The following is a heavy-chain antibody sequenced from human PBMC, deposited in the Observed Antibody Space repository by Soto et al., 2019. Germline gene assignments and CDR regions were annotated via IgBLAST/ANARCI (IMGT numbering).Heavy chain of an antibody. CDR3: ARDHQPDYGVTHIDY. CDR2: ISAYNGNT. Sequence: QVQLVQSGAEVKKPGASVKVSCKASGYTFTSYGISWVRQAPGQGLEWMGWISAYNGNTNYAQKLQGTVTMTTDTSTSTGYMELRSLRSDDTAVYYCARDHQPDYGVTHIDYWGQGTLVTVSS. CDR1: GYTFTSYG. V-gene: IGHV1-18*01. J-gene: IGHJ4*02. D-gene: IGHD4-17*01.